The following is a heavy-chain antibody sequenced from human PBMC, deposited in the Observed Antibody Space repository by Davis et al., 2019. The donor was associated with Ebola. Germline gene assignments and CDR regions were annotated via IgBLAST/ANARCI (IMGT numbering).Heavy chain of an antibody. D-gene: IGHD2-15*01. CDR3: ARDTSRVVPPGAFDI. Sequence: GGSLRLSCAASGFTFSTYAMSWVRQAPGKGLEWVSGITGRRITTYYADSVKGRFTISRDDSKNALYLQMNSLRAEDTAVYYCARDTSRVVPPGAFDIWGQGTLVTVSS. J-gene: IGHJ3*02. V-gene: IGHV3-23*01. CDR2: ITGRRITT. CDR1: GFTFSTYA.